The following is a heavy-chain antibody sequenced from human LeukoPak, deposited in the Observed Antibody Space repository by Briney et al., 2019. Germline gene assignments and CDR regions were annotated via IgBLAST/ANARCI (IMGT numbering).Heavy chain of an antibody. J-gene: IGHJ4*02. CDR3: AREGSYGYLFDY. CDR2: ISSSSNYI. V-gene: IGHV3-21*01. Sequence: PGGSLRLSCAASVFTLWIYSMNCVRQAPGKGLECVSSISSSSNYIYYADSVRGRFTISRDNAKNSLYLQMNSLRAEDTALYSCAREGSYGYLFDYWGQGTLVTVS. D-gene: IGHD5-18*01. CDR1: VFTLWIYS.